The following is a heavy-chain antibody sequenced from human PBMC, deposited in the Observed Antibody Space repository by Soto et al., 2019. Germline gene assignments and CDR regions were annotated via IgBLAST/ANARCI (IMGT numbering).Heavy chain of an antibody. Sequence: QVQLVQSGAEVKKPGSSVKVSCKASGGTFSSYAISWVRQAPGQGLEWMGGIIPIFGTANYAQKFQGRVTITADESTSTAYMELSSLRSEDTAVYYCASPSSLVREWQPNYYGMDVWGQGTTVTVSS. D-gene: IGHD3-3*01. V-gene: IGHV1-69*12. CDR2: IIPIFGTA. J-gene: IGHJ6*02. CDR1: GGTFSSYA. CDR3: ASPSSLVREWQPNYYGMDV.